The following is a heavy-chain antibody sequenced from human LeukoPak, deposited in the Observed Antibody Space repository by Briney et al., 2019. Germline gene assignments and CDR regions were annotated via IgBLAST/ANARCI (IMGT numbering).Heavy chain of an antibody. D-gene: IGHD3-10*01. J-gene: IGHJ4*02. CDR1: GFTFSSYS. CDR2: ISSSSSYI. V-gene: IGHV3-21*01. CDR3: AREGHGSGNQLD. Sequence: KPGGSLRLSCAASGFTFSSYSMNWARQAPGKGLEWVSSISSSSSYIYYADSVKGRFTISRDNAKNSLYLQMNSLRAEDTAVYYCAREGHGSGNQLDWGQGTLVTVSS.